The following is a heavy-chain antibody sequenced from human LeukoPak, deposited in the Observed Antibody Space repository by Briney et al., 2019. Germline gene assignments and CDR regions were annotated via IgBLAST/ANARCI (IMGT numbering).Heavy chain of an antibody. Sequence: SETLSLTCTVSGGSISSYYWSWIRQPPGKGLEWIGYIYYSGCTNYNPSLKSRVTISVDTSKNQFSLKLSSVTAADTAVYYCARNNLHIFPRATHYYYGMDVWGQGTTVTVSS. D-gene: IGHD2-21*01. J-gene: IGHJ6*02. V-gene: IGHV4-59*01. CDR1: GGSISSYY. CDR2: IYYSGCT. CDR3: ARNNLHIFPRATHYYYGMDV.